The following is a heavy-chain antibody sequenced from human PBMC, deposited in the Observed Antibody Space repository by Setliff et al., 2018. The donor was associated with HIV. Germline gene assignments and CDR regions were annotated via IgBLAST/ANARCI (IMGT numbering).Heavy chain of an antibody. J-gene: IGHJ5*02. Sequence: SETLSLTCTIFGGSFSNYRWSWIRQPAGGGLEWIGRIYRSGTTDYKPSLKSRVSMSLDTSRNQFSLKLTSVTAEDTAVYYCARDRHYSGLGSYGPWGPGILVTVSS. CDR3: ARDRHYSGLGSYGP. CDR2: IYRSGTT. CDR1: GGSFSNYR. D-gene: IGHD3-10*01. V-gene: IGHV4-4*07.